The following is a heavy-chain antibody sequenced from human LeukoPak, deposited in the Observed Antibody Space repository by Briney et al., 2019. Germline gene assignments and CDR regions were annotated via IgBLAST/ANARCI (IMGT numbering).Heavy chain of an antibody. Sequence: PSETLSLTCAVYGGSFSGYCWSWICQPPGKGLEWIGEINHSGSTNYNPSLKSRVTISVDTSKNQFSLKLSSVTAADTAVYYCAQLYPRGRYCSSTSCSINWFDPWGQGTLVTVSS. CDR1: GGSFSGYC. V-gene: IGHV4-34*01. J-gene: IGHJ5*02. CDR2: INHSGST. D-gene: IGHD2-2*01. CDR3: AQLYPRGRYCSSTSCSINWFDP.